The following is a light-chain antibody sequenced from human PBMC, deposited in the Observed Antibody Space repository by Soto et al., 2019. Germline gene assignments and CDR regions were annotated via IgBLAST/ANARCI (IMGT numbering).Light chain of an antibody. CDR3: QQYGSSPWT. Sequence: EIRLTQSPCTVSLSPGERATLSCRASQSVSSSYLAWYQQKPGQAPRLLIYGASSRATGIPDRFSGSGSGTDFTLTISRLEPEDFAVYYCQQYGSSPWTFGQGTKVDIK. V-gene: IGKV3-20*01. CDR1: QSVSSSY. CDR2: GAS. J-gene: IGKJ1*01.